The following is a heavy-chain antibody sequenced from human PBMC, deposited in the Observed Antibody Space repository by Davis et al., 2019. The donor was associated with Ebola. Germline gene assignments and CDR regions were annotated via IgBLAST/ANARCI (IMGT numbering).Heavy chain of an antibody. J-gene: IGHJ6*02. D-gene: IGHD2-15*01. CDR2: ISAYNGNT. CDR3: ATPLYCSGGSCSHLGLWGMDV. Sequence: ASVKVSCKASGYTFTSYGISWVRQAPGQGLEWMGWISAYNGNTNYAQKLQGRVTMTTDTSTSTAYMELSSLRSEDTAVYYCATPLYCSGGSCSHLGLWGMDVWGQGTTVTVSS. V-gene: IGHV1-18*01. CDR1: GYTFTSYG.